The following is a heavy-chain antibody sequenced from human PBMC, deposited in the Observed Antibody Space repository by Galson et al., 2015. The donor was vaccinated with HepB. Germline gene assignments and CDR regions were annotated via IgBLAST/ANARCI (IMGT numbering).Heavy chain of an antibody. CDR3: ARAGGGSGYWNLTPYDYYYYYYMDV. V-gene: IGHV3-21*01. J-gene: IGHJ6*03. CDR1: GFTFSSYS. D-gene: IGHD3-22*01. CDR2: ISSSSSYI. Sequence: SLRLSCAASGFTFSSYSMNWVRQAPGKGLEWVSSISSSSSYIYYADSVKGRFTISRDNAKNSLYLQMNSLRAEDTAVYYCARAGGGSGYWNLTPYDYYYYYYMDVWGKGTTVTVSS.